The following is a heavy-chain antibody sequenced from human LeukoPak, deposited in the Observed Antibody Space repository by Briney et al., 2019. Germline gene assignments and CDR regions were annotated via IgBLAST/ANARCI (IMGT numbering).Heavy chain of an antibody. CDR3: ARVGSGSYHSEEAGHYYYYMDV. Sequence: SETLSLTCTVSGGSISSSSYYWGWIRQPPWKGLEWIGSIYYSGSTYYNPSLKSRVTISVDTSKNQFSLKLSSVTAADTAVYYCARVGSGSYHSEEAGHYYYYMDVWGKGTTVTVSS. CDR2: IYYSGST. CDR1: GGSISSSSYY. J-gene: IGHJ6*03. D-gene: IGHD1-26*01. V-gene: IGHV4-39*07.